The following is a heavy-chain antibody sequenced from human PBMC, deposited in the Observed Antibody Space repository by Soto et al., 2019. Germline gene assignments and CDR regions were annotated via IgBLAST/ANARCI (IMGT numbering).Heavy chain of an antibody. D-gene: IGHD2-2*01. CDR1: GGSFSGHY. CDR2: VNHSGST. V-gene: IGHV4-34*01. J-gene: IGHJ5*02. Sequence: QVQLQQWGAGLLKPSETLSLTCADYGGSFSGHYWSWIRRAPGKGLEWIGEVNHSGSTNYNPSLKSRVTISVATSKKQGSLKLSSVSAADTAVYYCAGGRPGFCSRNGCQGWFDPWGQGALVTVSS. CDR3: AGGRPGFCSRNGCQGWFDP.